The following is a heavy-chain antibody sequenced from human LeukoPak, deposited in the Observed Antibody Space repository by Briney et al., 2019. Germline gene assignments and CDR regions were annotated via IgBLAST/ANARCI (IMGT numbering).Heavy chain of an antibody. Sequence: GGSLRLSCAASGLTFRNYGMHWVRQAPGKGLEWVAIISYDGSNKYYTHSVKGRFTISRDNSKNTLYLQMNNLRPEDTAVYYCAKGGDTSGYYGGPDYWGQGTLVTVSS. D-gene: IGHD3-22*01. CDR3: AKGGDTSGYYGGPDY. CDR2: ISYDGSNK. V-gene: IGHV3-30*18. CDR1: GLTFRNYG. J-gene: IGHJ4*02.